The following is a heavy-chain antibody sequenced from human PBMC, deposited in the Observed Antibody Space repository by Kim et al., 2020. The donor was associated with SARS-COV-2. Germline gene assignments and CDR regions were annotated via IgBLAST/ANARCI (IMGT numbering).Heavy chain of an antibody. CDR2: INDSGST. D-gene: IGHD3-10*01. V-gene: IGHV4-34*01. CDR1: GESFSGHL. CDR3: ARVSGVWSYYYYFIMDV. Sequence: SETLSLTCAVYGESFSGHLWTWIRQAPGKGPEWIGEINDSGSTNYKPSLKSRVTISVDTSNNQFSLKLSSVTAADTAVYYCARVSGVWSYYYYFIMDVWGQGTTVTVSS. J-gene: IGHJ6*02.